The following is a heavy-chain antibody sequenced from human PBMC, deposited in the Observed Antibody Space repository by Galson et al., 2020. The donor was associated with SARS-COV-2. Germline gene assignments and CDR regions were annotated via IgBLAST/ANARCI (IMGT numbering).Heavy chain of an antibody. CDR2: IYSEGSST. J-gene: IGHJ4*02. Sequence: ALHGESLKISCAASGFTFSSYWMHWVRQAPGKGPVWVSRIYSEGSSTSYADSVKGRFTISGDNAKNTLYLQMNSLRAEDTAVYYCARGDMGNDYFDYWGQGTLVTVSS. CDR1: GFTFSSYW. CDR3: ARGDMGNDYFDY. D-gene: IGHD7-27*01. V-gene: IGHV3-74*01.